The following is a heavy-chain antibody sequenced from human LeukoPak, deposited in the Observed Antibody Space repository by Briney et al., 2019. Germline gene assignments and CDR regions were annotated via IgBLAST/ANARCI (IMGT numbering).Heavy chain of an antibody. CDR1: GFTFSSYA. CDR3: AKDPNGDYIGTFDI. D-gene: IGHD4-17*01. Sequence: GGSLRLSCAASGFTFSSYAMSWVRQAPGKGLEWVATVFGSGVSTYYADSVQGRFTISRDNSKNTLYLQMNSLRAEDTAIYYCAKDPNGDYIGTFDIWGQGTMDIVS. V-gene: IGHV3-23*01. J-gene: IGHJ3*02. CDR2: VFGSGVST.